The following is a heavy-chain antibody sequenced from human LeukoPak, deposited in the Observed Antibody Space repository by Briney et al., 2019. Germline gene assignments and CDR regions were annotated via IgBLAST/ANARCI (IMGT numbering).Heavy chain of an antibody. CDR2: NSYSGST. D-gene: IGHD3-22*01. V-gene: IGHV4-59*12. CDR1: GGSINSYY. Sequence: PSETLALTCTVSGGSINSYYWSWIRQPPGKGLEWIGYNSYSGSTNYNPSLRSRVTISLDTSKNQFSLKLSSVTAADTAVYYCARDGYYHDSSGYYYWGQGTLVTVSS. J-gene: IGHJ4*02. CDR3: ARDGYYHDSSGYYY.